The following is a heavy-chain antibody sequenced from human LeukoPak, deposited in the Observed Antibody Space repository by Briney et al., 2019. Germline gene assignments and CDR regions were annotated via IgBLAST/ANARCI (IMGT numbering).Heavy chain of an antibody. CDR1: GYTLTELS. CDR3: ATSLLASFITMIGDNY. Sequence: ASVKVSCKVSGYTLTELSMHWVRQAPGKGLEWMGGFDPEDGETIYAQKSQGRVTMTDDTSTDTAYMELSSLRSEDTAVYYCATSLLASFITMIGDNYWGQGTLVTVSS. D-gene: IGHD3-22*01. CDR2: FDPEDGET. V-gene: IGHV1-24*01. J-gene: IGHJ4*02.